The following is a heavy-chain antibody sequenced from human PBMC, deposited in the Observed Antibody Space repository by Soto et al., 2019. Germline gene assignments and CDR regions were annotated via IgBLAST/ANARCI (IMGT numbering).Heavy chain of an antibody. D-gene: IGHD2-15*01. V-gene: IGHV4-31*03. Sequence: QVQLQESGPGLVKPSQTLSLTCTVSGGSISGGDYYWSWIRQVPEKGLEWIGYVDFSGSTSYSYNPSLESRATRSADTSENQFSLKLSSVNAADTAVYYCARRIRSGSDRFDPWGRGTLVTVSS. CDR3: ARRIRSGSDRFDP. CDR2: VDFSGST. J-gene: IGHJ5*02. CDR1: GGSISGGDYY.